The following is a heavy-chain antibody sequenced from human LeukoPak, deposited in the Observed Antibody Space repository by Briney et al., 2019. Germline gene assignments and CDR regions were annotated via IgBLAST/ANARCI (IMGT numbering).Heavy chain of an antibody. J-gene: IGHJ4*02. D-gene: IGHD3-22*01. CDR2: IYHSGST. CDR1: GFTFDDYA. V-gene: IGHV4-30-2*01. Sequence: LRLSCAASGFTFDDYAMHWVRQAPGKGLEWIGYIYHSGSTYYNPSLKSRVTISVDRSKNQFSLKLSSVTAADTAVYYCARDSSSGYYDYWGQGTLVTVSS. CDR3: ARDSSSGYYDY.